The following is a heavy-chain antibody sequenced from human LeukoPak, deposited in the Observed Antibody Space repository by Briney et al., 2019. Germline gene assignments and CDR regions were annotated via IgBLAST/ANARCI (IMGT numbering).Heavy chain of an antibody. J-gene: IGHJ4*02. Sequence: GGSLRLSCAASGFTLSTYAMSWVRQAPGKGLEWVSAISGSGGNTYNADSVKGRFTISRDNSKNTLSLQMNSLRAEDTAVYYCAKEYDSRGYYFDYWGQGTLVTVSS. CDR3: AKEYDSRGYYFDY. V-gene: IGHV3-23*01. CDR1: GFTLSTYA. CDR2: ISGSGGNT. D-gene: IGHD3-22*01.